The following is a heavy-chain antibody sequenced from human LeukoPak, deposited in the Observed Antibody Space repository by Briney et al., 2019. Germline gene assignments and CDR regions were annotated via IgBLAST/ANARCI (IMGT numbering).Heavy chain of an antibody. CDR3: ASAETPGATLDY. Sequence: GGSLRLSCAASGFTFSSYAMHWVRQAPGKGLEWVAVISYDGSNKYYADSVKGRFTISRDNSKNTLYLQMNSLRAEDMAVYYCASAETPGATLDYWGQGTLVTVSS. CDR1: GFTFSSYA. V-gene: IGHV3-30-3*01. CDR2: ISYDGSNK. J-gene: IGHJ4*02. D-gene: IGHD1-26*01.